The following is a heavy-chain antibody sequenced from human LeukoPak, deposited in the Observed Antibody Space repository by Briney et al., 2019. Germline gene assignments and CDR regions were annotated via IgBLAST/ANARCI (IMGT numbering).Heavy chain of an antibody. J-gene: IGHJ4*02. CDR2: ILHDGSNK. Sequence: GGSLRLSCAASGFTFSSYAMHWVRQAPGKGLEWVAVILHDGSNKQYADSVKGRFTISRDNSKNTLYLQINSLRAEDTAVYYRATLSGDSHGYDYWGLGTLVTVSS. CDR3: ATLSGDSHGYDY. CDR1: GFTFSSYA. D-gene: IGHD5-18*01. V-gene: IGHV3-30*03.